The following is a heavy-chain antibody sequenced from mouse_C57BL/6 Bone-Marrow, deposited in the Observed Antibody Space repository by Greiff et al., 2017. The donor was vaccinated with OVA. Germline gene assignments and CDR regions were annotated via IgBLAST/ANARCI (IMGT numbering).Heavy chain of an antibody. CDR2: IYPGDGDT. V-gene: IGHV1-82*01. Sequence: QVQLQQSGPELVKPGASVKISCKASGYAFSSSWMNWVKQRPGKGLEWIGRIYPGDGDTNYNGKFKGKATLTADKSSSTAYMQLSSLTSEDSAVYFCARGRRRYAMDYWGQGTSVTVSS. J-gene: IGHJ4*01. CDR1: GYAFSSSW. CDR3: ARGRRRYAMDY.